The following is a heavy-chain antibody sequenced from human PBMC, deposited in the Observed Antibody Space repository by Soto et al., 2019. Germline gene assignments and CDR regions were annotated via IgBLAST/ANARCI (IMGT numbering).Heavy chain of an antibody. V-gene: IGHV5-51*01. Sequence: PGESLKISCKASGYIFTTYCIAWVRQMPGQGLEWIGIINPIDSDTRYSPSFQGQVTISADKSISTAYLQWSSLKAADTAVYYCARVTTVTNVGPFDYWGQGTQVTVSS. CDR3: ARVTTVTNVGPFDY. J-gene: IGHJ4*02. CDR1: GYIFTTYC. CDR2: INPIDSDT. D-gene: IGHD4-17*01.